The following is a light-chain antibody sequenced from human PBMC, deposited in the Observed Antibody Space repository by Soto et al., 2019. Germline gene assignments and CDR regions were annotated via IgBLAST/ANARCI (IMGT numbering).Light chain of an antibody. J-gene: IGLJ2*01. CDR1: ISNIGSNF. CDR3: STWDDGLSGVL. CDR2: KND. Sequence: QSVLTQPPSASGTPGQSVNSSCSGLISNIGSNFLHWYQQLPGTAPKLLIYKNDQRPSGVPDRISGSKSGTSASLAISGLRSEDEADYYCSTWDDGLSGVLFGGGTKLNVL. V-gene: IGLV1-47*01.